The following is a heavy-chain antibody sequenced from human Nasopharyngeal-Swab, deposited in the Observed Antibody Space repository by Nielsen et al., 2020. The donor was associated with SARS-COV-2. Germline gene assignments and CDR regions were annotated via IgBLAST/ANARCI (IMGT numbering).Heavy chain of an antibody. D-gene: IGHD3-22*01. CDR2: IRYDGSNK. Sequence: GGSLRLSCAASGFTFSSYGMHWVRQAPGKGLEWVAVIRYDGSNKYYADSVKGRFTISRDNSKNTLYLQMNSLRAEDTAVYYCARVVSYYYGMDVWGQGTTVTVSS. V-gene: IGHV3-33*01. CDR3: ARVVSYYYGMDV. CDR1: GFTFSSYG. J-gene: IGHJ6*02.